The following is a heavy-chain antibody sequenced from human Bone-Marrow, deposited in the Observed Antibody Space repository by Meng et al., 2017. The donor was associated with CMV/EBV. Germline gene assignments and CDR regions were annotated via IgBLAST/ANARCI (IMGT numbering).Heavy chain of an antibody. CDR2: IKEDGSEK. CDR3: ASILFDGGSQYRPFDY. V-gene: IGHV3-7*01. CDR1: GLKLSNYW. Sequence: GSLRLSCAVSGLKLSNYWMSWVREAPGKGLEWVANIKEDGSEKFYMDSVKGRFTISRDDAKKSLYLQMNSLEVEDTAVYHCASILFDGGSQYRPFDYWGQGTLVTVSS. D-gene: IGHD3-10*01. J-gene: IGHJ4*02.